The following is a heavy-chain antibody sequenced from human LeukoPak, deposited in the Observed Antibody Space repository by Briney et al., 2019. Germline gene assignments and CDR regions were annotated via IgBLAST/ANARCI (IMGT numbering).Heavy chain of an antibody. CDR2: INPNSGGT. CDR1: GYTFTYYY. D-gene: IGHD6-13*01. V-gene: IGHV1-2*02. CDR3: ARGIAAAGGRWFDP. Sequence: ASVKVSCKASGYTFTYYYMHWVRQAPGQGLEWMGWINPNSGGTNYAQQFQGRVTMTRDTSISTAYMELSNLRSDDTAVYYCARGIAAAGGRWFDPWGQGTLVTVSS. J-gene: IGHJ5*02.